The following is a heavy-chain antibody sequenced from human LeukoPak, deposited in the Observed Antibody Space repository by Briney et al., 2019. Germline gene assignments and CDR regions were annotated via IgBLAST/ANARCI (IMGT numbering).Heavy chain of an antibody. V-gene: IGHV1-18*01. CDR3: ATRVSITMIVVELEYYFDY. CDR2: ISAYNGNT. J-gene: IGHJ4*02. D-gene: IGHD3-22*01. Sequence: ASVKVSCKASGYTFTSYGISWVRQAPGQGLEWMGWISAYNGNTNYAQKFQGRVTMTEDTSTDTAYMELSSLRSEDTAVYYCATRVSITMIVVELEYYFDYWGQGTLVTVSS. CDR1: GYTFTSYG.